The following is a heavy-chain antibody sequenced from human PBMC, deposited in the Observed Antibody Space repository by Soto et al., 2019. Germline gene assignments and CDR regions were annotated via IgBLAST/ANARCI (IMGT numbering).Heavy chain of an antibody. D-gene: IGHD2-21*02. CDR2: ITPTSGGT. CDR1: VYSFSGDH. Sequence: LLKRDRKGFVYSFSGDHSDRGLQTTEQGLEWMGWITPTSGGTNYAQKFQGRVTMNRDTSISTDYMELSSLRAEDTAVYYCARDPPLSVLVVVATAAFWGKGSLVTVTS. V-gene: IGHV1-2*02. CDR3: ARDPPLSVLVVVATAAF. J-gene: IGHJ4*02.